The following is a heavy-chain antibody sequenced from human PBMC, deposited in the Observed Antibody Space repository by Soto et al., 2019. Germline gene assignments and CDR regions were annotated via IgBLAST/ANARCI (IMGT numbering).Heavy chain of an antibody. CDR2: IYPGDSDT. CDR3: GSTNSTPSLKSRVTISVDTSKNQFSLKLSSVTAADTAVYYCARRVGRTSLATGVSLDYYYYYYMDV. V-gene: IGHV5-51*01. CDR1: GYRFTSYW. D-gene: IGHD3-10*01. J-gene: IGHJ6*03. Sequence: PGESLKISCKGSGYRFTSYWIGWVRQMPGKGLEWMGIIYPGDSDTRYSPPFQGQVTISADKSISTAYLQWSSLKASDTAMYYCGSTNSTPSLKSRVTISVDTSKNQFSLKLSSVTAADTAVYYCARRVGRTSLATGVSLDYYYYYYMDVWGKGTTVTVSS.